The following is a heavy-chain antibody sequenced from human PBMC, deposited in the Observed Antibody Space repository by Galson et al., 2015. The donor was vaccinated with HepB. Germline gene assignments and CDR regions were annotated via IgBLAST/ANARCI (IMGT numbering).Heavy chain of an antibody. CDR1: GFTFSSNA. Sequence: SLRLSCAASGFTFSSNAMTWVRQAPGKGLEWVSTISGSGGATYYADSVKGRFSISRDNSKNTLYLQMNNLGAEDTAVYYCAKGTVVPAAVGSFDYWGQGTLVTVSS. CDR2: ISGSGGAT. CDR3: AKGTVVPAAVGSFDY. D-gene: IGHD2-2*01. V-gene: IGHV3-23*01. J-gene: IGHJ4*02.